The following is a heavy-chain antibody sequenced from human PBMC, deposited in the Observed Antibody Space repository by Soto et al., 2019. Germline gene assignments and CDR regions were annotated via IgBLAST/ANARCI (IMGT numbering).Heavy chain of an antibody. V-gene: IGHV5-51*01. D-gene: IGHD6-13*01. CDR3: ARHTEAYSSSWNDAFDI. J-gene: IGHJ3*02. Sequence: RGESLKISCKGSGYSFTSYWIGWVRQMPGKGLEWMGIIYPGDSDTRYSPSFQGQVTISADKSISTAYLQWSSLKASDTAMYYCARHTEAYSSSWNDAFDIWGQGTMVTVSS. CDR1: GYSFTSYW. CDR2: IYPGDSDT.